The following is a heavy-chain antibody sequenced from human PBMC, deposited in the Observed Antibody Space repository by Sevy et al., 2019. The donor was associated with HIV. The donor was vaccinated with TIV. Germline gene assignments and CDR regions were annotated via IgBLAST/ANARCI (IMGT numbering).Heavy chain of an antibody. Sequence: GGSLRLSCVASGFTFSGYEMNWVRQAPGKGLEWVSCISSGGSNIYYSHSVKGRFTISRDNAKNSLYLQMNSLRAEDTAVYYCASALDYWGQGILVTVSS. V-gene: IGHV3-48*03. CDR2: ISSGGSNI. CDR3: ASALDY. J-gene: IGHJ4*02. CDR1: GFTFSGYE.